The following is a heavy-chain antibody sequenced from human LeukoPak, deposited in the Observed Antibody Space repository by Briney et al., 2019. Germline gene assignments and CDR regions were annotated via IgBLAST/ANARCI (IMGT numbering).Heavy chain of an antibody. D-gene: IGHD3-10*01. CDR2: ISSSSSYI. CDR1: GFTFSSYS. Sequence: GGSLRLSCAASGFTFSSYSMNWVRQAPGKGLEWVSSISSSSSYIYYADSVKGRFTISRDNAKNSLYLQMNSLRAEDTAVYYCARGPDDLGDSGHWGQGTLVTVSS. V-gene: IGHV3-21*01. J-gene: IGHJ4*02. CDR3: ARGPDDLGDSGH.